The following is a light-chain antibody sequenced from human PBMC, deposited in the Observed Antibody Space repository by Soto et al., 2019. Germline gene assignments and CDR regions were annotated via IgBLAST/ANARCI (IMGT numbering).Light chain of an antibody. CDR3: SSYTGKSPGV. Sequence: QSVLTQPASVSGSPGQSIAISCTGTSSDVGGYNYVSWYQQPPGKAPKLIIYDVSDRPSGVSNRFSGSKSGNTASLTISGPQADAGVDYYGSSYTGKSPGVFGGGTRLPVL. CDR1: SSDVGGYNY. CDR2: DVS. J-gene: IGLJ3*02. V-gene: IGLV2-14*01.